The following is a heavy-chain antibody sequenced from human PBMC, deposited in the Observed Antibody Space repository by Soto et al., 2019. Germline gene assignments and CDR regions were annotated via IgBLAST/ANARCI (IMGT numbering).Heavy chain of an antibody. V-gene: IGHV1-69*01. CDR3: ARAGRSYYLVYYYGMDV. CDR1: GGTFSSYA. D-gene: IGHD1-26*01. J-gene: IGHJ6*02. CDR2: IIPIFGTA. Sequence: QVQLVQSGAEVKKPGSSVKVSCKASGGTFSSYAISWVRQAPGQGLEWMGGIIPIFGTANYAQKFQGRVTITADESRSTAYMELSSLRSEDTAVYYCARAGRSYYLVYYYGMDVWGQGTTVTVSS.